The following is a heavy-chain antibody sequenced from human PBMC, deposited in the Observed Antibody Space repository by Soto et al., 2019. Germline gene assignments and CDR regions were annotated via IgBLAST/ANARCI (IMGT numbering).Heavy chain of an antibody. Sequence: SETLSLTCAVYGGSFSGYYWDWVRQSPGKGLEWIGEIYHTGTTNYNPSLKSRLTLSVDKSKNQVFLNLTSVSAADTAVYYCATLSGYFTISPFDPWGQGILVTVSS. J-gene: IGHJ5*02. CDR2: IYHTGTT. D-gene: IGHD2-8*01. CDR1: GGSFSGYY. V-gene: IGHV4-34*01. CDR3: ATLSGYFTISPFDP.